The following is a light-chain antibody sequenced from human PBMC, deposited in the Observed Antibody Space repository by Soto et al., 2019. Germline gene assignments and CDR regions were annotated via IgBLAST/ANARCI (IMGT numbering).Light chain of an antibody. CDR3: QQYNNWWT. CDR1: QSVSTS. Sequence: EIEMTQSPATLSVSPGERATLSCRASQSVSTSLAWYQHKPGQAPRLLISGASTRATGVPARFSGSGSETEFTLTISSLQSEDFAVYYCQQYNNWWTFGQGTKVEIK. V-gene: IGKV3-15*01. J-gene: IGKJ1*01. CDR2: GAS.